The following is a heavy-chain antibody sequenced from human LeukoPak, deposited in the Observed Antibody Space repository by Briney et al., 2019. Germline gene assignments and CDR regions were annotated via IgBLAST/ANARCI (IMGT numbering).Heavy chain of an antibody. CDR2: TIPMFGAT. V-gene: IGHV1-69*01. Sequence: GASVKVSCKASGGTFRSFTINWVRQAPGQGLEWMGGTIPMFGATNYAQKFQGRVTITADESTSTAYMELSSLRSEDTAVYFCARGPGGSPAPFGFDYWGQGTLVTVSS. CDR1: GGTFRSFT. D-gene: IGHD1-26*01. CDR3: ARGPGGSPAPFGFDY. J-gene: IGHJ4*02.